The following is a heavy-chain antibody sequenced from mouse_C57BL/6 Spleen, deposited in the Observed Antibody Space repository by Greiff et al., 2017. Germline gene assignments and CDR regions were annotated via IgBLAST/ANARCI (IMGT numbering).Heavy chain of an antibody. J-gene: IGHJ2*01. D-gene: IGHD2-4*01. Sequence: DVQLVESGGGLVQPKGSLKLSCAASGFSFNTYAMNWVRQAPGKGLEWVARIRSKSNNYATYYADSVKDRFTISRDDSESMLYLQMNNLKTEDTAMYYCVRQEGRYYDYFDYWGQGTTLTVSS. V-gene: IGHV10-1*01. CDR3: VRQEGRYYDYFDY. CDR1: GFSFNTYA. CDR2: IRSKSNNYAT.